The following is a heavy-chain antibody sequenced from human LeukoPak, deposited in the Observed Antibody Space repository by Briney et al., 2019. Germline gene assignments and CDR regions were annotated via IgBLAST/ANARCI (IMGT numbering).Heavy chain of an antibody. CDR1: GFTFSSYG. V-gene: IGHV3-33*01. CDR2: IWYDGSNK. J-gene: IGHJ5*02. D-gene: IGHD6-13*01. Sequence: GGSLRLSCAASGFTFSSYGMHWVRQAPGKGLGWVAVIWYDGSNKYYADSVKGRFTISRDNSKNTLYLQMNSLRAEDTAVYYCASLKVAAAGLLGGWFDPWGQGTLVTVSS. CDR3: ASLKVAAAGLLGGWFDP.